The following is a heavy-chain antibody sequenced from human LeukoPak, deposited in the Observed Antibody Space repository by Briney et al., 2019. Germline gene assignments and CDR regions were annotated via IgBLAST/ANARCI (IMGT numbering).Heavy chain of an antibody. CDR1: GGSFSGYY. CDR3: ARGGPMTTVTTNFDY. J-gene: IGHJ4*02. V-gene: IGHV4-34*01. CDR2: INHSGST. D-gene: IGHD4-17*01. Sequence: SETLSLTCAAYGGSFSGYYWSWIRQPPGKGLEWIGEINHSGSTNYNPSLKSRVTISVDTSKNQFSLKLSSVTAADTAVYYCARGGPMTTVTTNFDYWGQGTLVTVSS.